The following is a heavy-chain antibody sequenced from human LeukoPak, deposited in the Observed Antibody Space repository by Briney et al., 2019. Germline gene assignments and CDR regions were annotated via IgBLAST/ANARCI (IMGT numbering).Heavy chain of an antibody. CDR3: AGTTEGGYSYGYFYYYYMDV. V-gene: IGHV4-59*01. CDR1: GGSISSYY. Sequence: PSETLSLTCTVSGGSISSYYWSWIRQPPGKGPEWIGYVYHSGSTKHNPSLKSRVTISVDTSKNQFSLKLSSVTAADTAVYYCAGTTEGGYSYGYFYYYYMDVWGKGTTVTIPS. CDR2: VYHSGST. J-gene: IGHJ6*03. D-gene: IGHD5-18*01.